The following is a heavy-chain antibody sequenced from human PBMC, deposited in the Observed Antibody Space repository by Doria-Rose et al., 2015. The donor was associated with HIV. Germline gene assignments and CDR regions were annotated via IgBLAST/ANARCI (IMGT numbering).Heavy chain of an antibody. J-gene: IGHJ4*02. D-gene: IGHD6-13*01. CDR2: IFSGADI. V-gene: IGHV2-26*01. Sequence: SGPVLVKPTETLTLTCTVSGVSLSSPGMGVSLIRQPPGKALEWLANIFSGADISYKTSLKSRLTVSRSTSKSQVVLTMTDMDPVDTATYYCARIKSSRWYHKYYFDFWGQGTLVIVS. CDR1: GVSLSSPGMG. CDR3: ARIKSSRWYHKYYFDF.